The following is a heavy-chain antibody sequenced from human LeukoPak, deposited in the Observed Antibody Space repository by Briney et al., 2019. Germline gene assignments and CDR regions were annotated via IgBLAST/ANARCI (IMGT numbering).Heavy chain of an antibody. CDR1: GFTFSSYG. V-gene: IGHV3-33*01. J-gene: IGHJ4*01. Sequence: GGSLRLSCTASGFTFSSYGMHWVRQAPGKGLEWVSVICYNGSNKYFADSVKGRFTIPRDNSKNTLYLQMNSLTTEDPAGDYFARADRRSLYWAGYYFVYWGHGTLVTVS. CDR2: ICYNGSNK. D-gene: IGHD2-2*03. CDR3: ARADRRSLYWAGYYFVY.